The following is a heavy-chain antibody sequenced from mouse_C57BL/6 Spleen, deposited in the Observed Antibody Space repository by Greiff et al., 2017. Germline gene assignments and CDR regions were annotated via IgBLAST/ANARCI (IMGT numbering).Heavy chain of an antibody. CDR3: ARGGDGYYWYFDV. V-gene: IGHV1-82*01. D-gene: IGHD2-3*01. J-gene: IGHJ1*03. CDR2: IYPGDGDT. Sequence: QVQLKQSGPELVKPGASVKISCKASGYAFSSSWMNWVKQRPGKGLEWIGRIYPGDGDTNYNGKFKGKATLTADKSSSTAYMQLSSLTSEDSAVYFCARGGDGYYWYFDVWGTGTTVTVSS. CDR1: GYAFSSSW.